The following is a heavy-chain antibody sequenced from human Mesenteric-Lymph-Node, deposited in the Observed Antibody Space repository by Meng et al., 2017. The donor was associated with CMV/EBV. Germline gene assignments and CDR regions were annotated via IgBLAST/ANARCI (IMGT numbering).Heavy chain of an antibody. D-gene: IGHD2-2*01. CDR3: ARGRLIVVVPAAILPKGWYFDL. CDR1: GYY. V-gene: IGHV4-34*01. Sequence: GYYWSWTRQPPGKGLEWIGEINHSGSTNYNPSLKSRVTISVDTSKNQFSLKLSSVTAADTAVYYCARGRLIVVVPAAILPKGWYFDLWGRGTLVTVSS. J-gene: IGHJ2*01. CDR2: INHSGST.